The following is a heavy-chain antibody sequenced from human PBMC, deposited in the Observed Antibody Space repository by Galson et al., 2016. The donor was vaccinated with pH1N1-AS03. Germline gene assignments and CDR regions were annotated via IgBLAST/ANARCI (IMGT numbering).Heavy chain of an antibody. J-gene: IGHJ4*02. D-gene: IGHD5-18*01. CDR3: GRLNTAKDEDY. CDR2: IYPNNGDT. Sequence: SVKVSCKASGGIFSRHAISWVRQAPGQGLEWMGRIYPNNGDTVYVRNLQGRVTMTSDTSTNTAYMELSSLRSDDTAVYYCGRLNTAKDEDYWGQGTLVIVSS. CDR1: GGIFSRHA. V-gene: IGHV1-2*06.